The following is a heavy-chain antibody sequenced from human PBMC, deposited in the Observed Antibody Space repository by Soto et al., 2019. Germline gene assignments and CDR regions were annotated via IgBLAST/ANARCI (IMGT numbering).Heavy chain of an antibody. CDR3: GKDPYGSSGYYSSY. Sequence: GGSLRLSCAASGFTFSTYAMTWVRQAPGKGLEWVSAISGSGGSTYYADSVKGRFTISRDNSKNTLFLQMKSLRAEDTAIYYCGKDPYGSSGYYSSYWGQGTLVTVSS. D-gene: IGHD3-22*01. V-gene: IGHV3-23*01. J-gene: IGHJ4*02. CDR2: ISGSGGST. CDR1: GFTFSTYA.